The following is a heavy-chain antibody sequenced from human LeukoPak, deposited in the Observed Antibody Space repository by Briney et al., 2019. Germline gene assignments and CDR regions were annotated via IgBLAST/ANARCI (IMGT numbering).Heavy chain of an antibody. J-gene: IGHJ6*04. CDR2: ISSSGSTI. CDR3: ARDKARLLWFGELRSYGMDV. Sequence: GGSLRLSCAASGFTFSSYEMNWVRQAPGKGLEWVSYISSSGSTIYYADSVKGRFTISRDNAENSLYLQMNSLRAEDTAVYYCARDKARLLWFGELRSYGMDVWGKGTTVTVSS. D-gene: IGHD3-10*01. V-gene: IGHV3-48*03. CDR1: GFTFSSYE.